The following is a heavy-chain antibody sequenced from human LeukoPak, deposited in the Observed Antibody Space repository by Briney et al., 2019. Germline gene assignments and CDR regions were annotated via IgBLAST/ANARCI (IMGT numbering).Heavy chain of an antibody. CDR3: ARYLSTDAISEY. D-gene: IGHD1-1*01. CDR1: GFNFNTYA. Sequence: LSGGSLRLSCSASGFNFNTYALTWVRQHPGKRPEWLSAIIVGPGATSYPDTVRCRFTFTRENSSNPLYLDMSRLRTEDSAVYLCARYLSTDAISEYWGQGTLVAVSS. V-gene: IGHV3-23*01. J-gene: IGHJ4*02. CDR2: IIVGPGAT.